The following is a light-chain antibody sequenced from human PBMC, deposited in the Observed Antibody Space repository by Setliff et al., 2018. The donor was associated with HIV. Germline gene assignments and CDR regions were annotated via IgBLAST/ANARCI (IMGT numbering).Light chain of an antibody. CDR1: SSDVGLYNF. CDR3: SSFRTSRKFV. V-gene: IGLV2-14*01. CDR2: DVT. J-gene: IGLJ1*01. Sequence: QSALTQPASVSGSTGQAITSSFTGTSSDVGLYNFVSWYQQHPGKVPKLILYDVTNRPSGISHRFSVAKSGNPASLTISGLQADDEADYYCSSFRTSRKFVFGTGTKVTVL.